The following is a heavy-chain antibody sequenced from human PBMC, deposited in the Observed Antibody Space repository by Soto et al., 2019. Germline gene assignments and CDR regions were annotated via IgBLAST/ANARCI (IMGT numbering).Heavy chain of an antibody. CDR1: GGTFSSYA. V-gene: IGHV1-69*13. D-gene: IGHD3-22*01. Sequence: ASVKVSCKASGGTFSSYAISWVRQAPGQGLEWMGGIIPIFGTANYAQKFQGRVTITADESTSTAYMELRSLRSDDTAVYYCARDFTMIVVVRGLDAFEIWGQGTIVTASS. CDR2: IIPIFGTA. J-gene: IGHJ3*02. CDR3: ARDFTMIVVVRGLDAFEI.